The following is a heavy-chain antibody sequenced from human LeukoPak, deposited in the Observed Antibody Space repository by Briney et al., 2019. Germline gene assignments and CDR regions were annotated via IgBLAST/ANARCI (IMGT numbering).Heavy chain of an antibody. V-gene: IGHV3-30-3*01. D-gene: IGHD3-22*01. CDR3: ARSSGYYLDFDY. Sequence: GGSLRLSCAASGFTFSSYAMHWVRQAPGKGLEWVAVISYDGSNKYYADSVKGRFTISRDNSKNTLYLQMNSLRAGDTAVYYCARSSGYYLDFDYWGQGTLVTVSS. CDR2: ISYDGSNK. CDR1: GFTFSSYA. J-gene: IGHJ4*02.